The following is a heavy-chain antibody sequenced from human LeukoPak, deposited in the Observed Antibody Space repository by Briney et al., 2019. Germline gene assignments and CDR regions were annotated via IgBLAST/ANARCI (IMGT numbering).Heavy chain of an antibody. CDR2: IYTSGST. D-gene: IGHD3-10*01. CDR1: GGSISSYY. CDR3: AREIGQLLWFGESPGGFDP. Sequence: PSETLSLTCTVSGGSISSYYWSWIRQPAGKGLEWIGRIYTSGSTNYNPSLKSRVTMSVDTSKNQFSLKLSSVTAADTAVYYCAREIGQLLWFGESPGGFDPWGQGTLVTVSS. J-gene: IGHJ5*02. V-gene: IGHV4-4*07.